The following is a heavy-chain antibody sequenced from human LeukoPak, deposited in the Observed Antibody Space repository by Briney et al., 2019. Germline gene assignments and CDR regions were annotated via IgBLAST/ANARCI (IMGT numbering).Heavy chain of an antibody. Sequence: ASVKVSCKASGYTFTSYDINWVRQATGQGLEWMGWMNPNSGNTGYAQKFQGRVTITRNTSISTAYMELSSLRSEDTAVYYCAREYSGSPDAFDIWGQGTMVTVSS. V-gene: IGHV1-8*03. CDR2: MNPNSGNT. D-gene: IGHD1-26*01. CDR3: AREYSGSPDAFDI. J-gene: IGHJ3*02. CDR1: GYTFTSYD.